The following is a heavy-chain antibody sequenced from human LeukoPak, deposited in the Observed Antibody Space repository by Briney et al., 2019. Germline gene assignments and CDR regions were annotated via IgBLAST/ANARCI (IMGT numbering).Heavy chain of an antibody. D-gene: IGHD6-13*01. CDR1: GGSISRYY. CDR2: IDDSGSTCRSI. CDR3: ARSTIAAAGNVEY. Sequence: AETLSLTCTVAGGSISRYYWSSIRQAPGKGLEWTGYIDDSGSTCRSIKYNPSLTTRVTISVDTSKNQFSLKLSSVTAADTAMYYCARSTIAAAGNVEYWGQGTLVTVSS. V-gene: IGHV4-59*01. J-gene: IGHJ4*02.